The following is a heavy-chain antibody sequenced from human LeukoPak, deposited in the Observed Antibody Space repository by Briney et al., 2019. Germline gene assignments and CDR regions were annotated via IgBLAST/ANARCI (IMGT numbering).Heavy chain of an antibody. CDR2: IYYSGST. V-gene: IGHV4-31*03. J-gene: IGHJ4*02. D-gene: IGHD3-22*01. CDR1: GGSISSGGYY. CDR3: ARDVSPGYYDSSGHIPQIYFDY. Sequence: PSETLSLTCTVSGGSISSGGYYWSWIRQHPGQGLEWIGYIYYSGSTNYNPALKSRVTISADTSKNQFSLNLRSVTAADTAVYYCARDVSPGYYDSSGHIPQIYFDYWGQGTLVTVSS.